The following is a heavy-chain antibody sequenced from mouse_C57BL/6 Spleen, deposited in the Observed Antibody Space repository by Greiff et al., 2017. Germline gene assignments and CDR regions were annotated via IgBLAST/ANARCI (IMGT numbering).Heavy chain of an antibody. Sequence: QVPLQQSGAELMKPGASVKLSCKATGYTFTGHWIEWVKQRPGHGLEWIGEILPGSGSTNYNEKLKGKATFTADTSSNTAYMQLGSLKNEDSAMYYCARCHYDDDGGCAYWGQGTLVTVSA. CDR1: GYTFTGHW. CDR2: ILPGSGST. J-gene: IGHJ3*01. D-gene: IGHD2-4*01. V-gene: IGHV1-9*01. CDR3: ARCHYDDDGGCAY.